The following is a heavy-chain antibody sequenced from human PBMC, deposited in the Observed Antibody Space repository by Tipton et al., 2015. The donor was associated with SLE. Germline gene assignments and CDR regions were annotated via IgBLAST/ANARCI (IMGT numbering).Heavy chain of an antibody. V-gene: IGHV4-59*01. Sequence: GLVKPSETLSLSCNVSGGSISSYYWSWIRQPPGKGLEWIGYIYYSGSTNYNPSLKSRVTISVDTSKNQFSLKLSSVTAADTAVYYCARSGSYPYYYYYMDVWGKGTTVTVSS. CDR2: IYYSGST. D-gene: IGHD1-26*01. CDR1: GGSISSYY. J-gene: IGHJ6*03. CDR3: ARSGSYPYYYYYMDV.